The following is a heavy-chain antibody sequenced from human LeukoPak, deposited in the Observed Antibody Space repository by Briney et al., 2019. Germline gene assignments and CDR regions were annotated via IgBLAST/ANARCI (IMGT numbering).Heavy chain of an antibody. Sequence: GGSLRLSCAASGFTFSSYWMSWVRQDPGKGLEWVANIKQDGSEKYYVDSVKRRLTISRDNAKNSLYLQMNSLRAEDTAGYYCARGYYYDSSGYLPDYWGQGTLVTVSS. J-gene: IGHJ4*02. CDR2: IKQDGSEK. V-gene: IGHV3-7*01. D-gene: IGHD3-22*01. CDR1: GFTFSSYW. CDR3: ARGYYYDSSGYLPDY.